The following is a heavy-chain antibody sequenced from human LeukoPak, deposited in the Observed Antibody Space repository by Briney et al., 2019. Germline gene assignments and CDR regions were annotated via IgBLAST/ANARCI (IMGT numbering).Heavy chain of an antibody. J-gene: IGHJ4*02. V-gene: IGHV4-34*01. CDR2: INHSGST. D-gene: IGHD6-19*01. Sequence: SETLSLTCAVYGGSFSGYYWSWIRQPPGKGLEWIGEINHSGSTNYNPSLKGRVTISVDTSKNQFSLKLSSVTAADTAVYYCASHLAPGIAVAGFDYWGQGTLVTVSS. CDR3: ASHLAPGIAVAGFDY. CDR1: GGSFSGYY.